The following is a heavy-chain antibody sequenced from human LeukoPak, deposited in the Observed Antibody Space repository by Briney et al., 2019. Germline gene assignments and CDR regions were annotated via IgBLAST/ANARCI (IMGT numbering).Heavy chain of an antibody. Sequence: SETLSLTCTVSGGSISSSSYYWGWIRQPPGKGLEWIGSIYYSGSTYYNPPLKSRVTISVDTSKNQFSLKLSSVTAADTAVYYCARQLNYDFWSGYPDYWGQGTLVTVSS. D-gene: IGHD3-3*01. J-gene: IGHJ4*02. CDR3: ARQLNYDFWSGYPDY. CDR1: GGSISSSSYY. V-gene: IGHV4-39*01. CDR2: IYYSGST.